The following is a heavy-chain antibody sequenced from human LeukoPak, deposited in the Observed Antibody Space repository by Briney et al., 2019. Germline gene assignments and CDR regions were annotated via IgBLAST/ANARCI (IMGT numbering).Heavy chain of an antibody. CDR3: ASSPTYYYDSSGYYYDPFDI. Sequence: SETLSLTCTVSGASISSNNYYWGWVRQPPGKGLEWIGNIYSSGNTYYNASLKSRVTISLDTSKNQFSLKLSSVTAADTAVYYCASSPTYYYDSSGYYYDPFDIWGQGTVVTVSS. CDR2: IYSSGNT. V-gene: IGHV4-39*07. D-gene: IGHD3-22*01. CDR1: GASISSNNYY. J-gene: IGHJ3*02.